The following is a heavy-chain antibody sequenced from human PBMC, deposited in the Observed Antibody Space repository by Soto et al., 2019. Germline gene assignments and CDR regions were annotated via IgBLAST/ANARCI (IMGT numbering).Heavy chain of an antibody. CDR3: AAYIWGNAFDI. D-gene: IGHD3-16*01. Sequence: SETLSLTCTVSGGSISSYYWNWIRQSPGKGLEWIGFIFYSGSTNYNPSLKSRVTISVDTSKNQFSLKLSSVIAADTAVYYCAAYIWGNAFDIWGQGTMVTVSS. CDR2: IFYSGST. J-gene: IGHJ3*02. CDR1: GGSISSYY. V-gene: IGHV4-59*03.